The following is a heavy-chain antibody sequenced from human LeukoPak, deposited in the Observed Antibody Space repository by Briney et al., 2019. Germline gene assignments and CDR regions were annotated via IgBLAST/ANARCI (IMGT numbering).Heavy chain of an antibody. CDR1: GFTFSSYS. CDR2: ISSSSSYI. CDR3: ARYRIYYDSSGPGGHFDY. V-gene: IGHV3-21*01. J-gene: IGHJ4*02. Sequence: PGGSLRLXCAASGFTFSSYSMNWVRQAPGKGLEWVSSISSSSSYIYYADSVKGRFTISRDNAKNSLYLQMNSLRAEDTAVYYCARYRIYYDSSGPGGHFDYWGQGTLVTVSS. D-gene: IGHD3-22*01.